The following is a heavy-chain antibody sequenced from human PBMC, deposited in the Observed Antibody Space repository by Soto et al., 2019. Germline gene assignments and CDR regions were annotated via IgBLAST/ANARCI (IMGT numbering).Heavy chain of an antibody. J-gene: IGHJ4*02. Sequence: SETLSLTCTVSGGSISSSSYYWGWIRQPPGKGLEWIGSIYYSGSTYYNPSLKSRVTISVDTSKNQFSLKLSSVTAADTAVYYCAREWSYQLPFDYWGQGTLVTVSS. D-gene: IGHD2-2*01. V-gene: IGHV4-39*02. CDR2: IYYSGST. CDR1: GGSISSSSYY. CDR3: AREWSYQLPFDY.